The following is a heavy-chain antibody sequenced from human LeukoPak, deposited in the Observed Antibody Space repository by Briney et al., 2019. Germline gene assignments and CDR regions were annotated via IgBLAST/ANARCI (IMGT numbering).Heavy chain of an antibody. V-gene: IGHV3-23*01. D-gene: IGHD2-8*01. CDR1: GFTFSSYA. CDR2: ISGSGGST. Sequence: PGGSLRLSCAASGFTFSSYAMSWVRQAPGKGLEWVSAISGSGGSTYYADSVKGRFTISRDNSKNTLYLQMNSLRAEGTAVYYCAKDLKALMVYAIFVYWGQGTLVTVSS. CDR3: AKDLKALMVYAIFVY. J-gene: IGHJ4*02.